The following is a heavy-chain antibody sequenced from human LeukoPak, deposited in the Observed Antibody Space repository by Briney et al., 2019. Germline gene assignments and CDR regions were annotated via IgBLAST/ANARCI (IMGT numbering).Heavy chain of an antibody. CDR1: GFTFSNYA. CDR2: TSNDGSNK. CDR3: AKSHVGALWGYCDY. J-gene: IGHJ4*02. V-gene: IGHV3-30*18. Sequence: GGSLRLSCAASGFTFSNYAMHWVRQAPGEGLEWVAVTSNDGSNKYYADSVKGRFTISRDNSKNTLYLQMDSLRAEDTAVYYCAKSHVGALWGYCDYWGQGTRVSVS. D-gene: IGHD1-26*01.